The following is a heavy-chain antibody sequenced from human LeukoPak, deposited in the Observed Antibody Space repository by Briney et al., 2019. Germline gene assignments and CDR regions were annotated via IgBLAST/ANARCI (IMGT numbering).Heavy chain of an antibody. CDR1: GFTFTSYS. J-gene: IGHJ4*02. CDR2: VGGGGGGT. Sequence: GGSLRLSCAASGFTFTSYSMNWVRQTPGKGLEWDSIVGGGGGGTYYADSVKGRFTISRDNSKDTLYLQMNGLRAEDTAVYFCAKQSAGSAAWYSLHYDFWGQGTLVTVSS. D-gene: IGHD6-13*01. V-gene: IGHV3-23*01. CDR3: AKQSAGSAAWYSLHYDF.